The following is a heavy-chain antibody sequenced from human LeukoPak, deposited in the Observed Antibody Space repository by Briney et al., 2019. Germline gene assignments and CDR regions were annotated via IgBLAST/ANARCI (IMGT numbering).Heavy chain of an antibody. CDR2: IYYSGST. CDR1: IGSISSNDYF. Sequence: SETLSLTCTVSIGSISSNDYFWGWIRQPPGKGLEWIGSIYYSGSTYYNPSLKSRVTISVDTSKNQFSLKLTSVTAADTAVYYCARRRSRFYFDYWGQGTLVTSPQ. J-gene: IGHJ4*02. V-gene: IGHV4-39*01. CDR3: ARRRSRFYFDY.